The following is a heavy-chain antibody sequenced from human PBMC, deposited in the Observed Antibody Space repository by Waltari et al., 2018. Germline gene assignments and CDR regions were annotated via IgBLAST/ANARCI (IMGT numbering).Heavy chain of an antibody. CDR1: GFTFSNAW. Sequence: EVQLVESGGGLVKPGGSLRLSCAASGFTFSNAWMSWVRQAPGKGLEWVGRIKSKTDGGTTDYAAPVKGRFTISRDDSKNTLYLQMNSLKTEDTAVYYCTTDRGGGDQYYYGSGAFDYWGQGTLVTVSS. CDR3: TTDRGGGDQYYYGSGAFDY. J-gene: IGHJ4*02. D-gene: IGHD3-10*01. CDR2: IKSKTDGGTT. V-gene: IGHV3-15*01.